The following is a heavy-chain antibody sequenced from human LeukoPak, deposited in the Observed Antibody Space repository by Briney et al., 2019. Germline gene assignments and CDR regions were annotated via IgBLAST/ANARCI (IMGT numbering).Heavy chain of an antibody. V-gene: IGHV3-43*02. Sequence: PGGSLRLSCAASGFTFDDYAMHWVRQAPGKGLEWVSLMSGDGGSTYYADSVKGRFTISRDNSKNSLYLQMNSLRTEDTALYYCAKDFFTTETNYYYYYMDVWGKGTTVTVSS. CDR3: AKDFFTTETNYYYYYMDV. D-gene: IGHD1-1*01. CDR2: MSGDGGST. CDR1: GFTFDDYA. J-gene: IGHJ6*03.